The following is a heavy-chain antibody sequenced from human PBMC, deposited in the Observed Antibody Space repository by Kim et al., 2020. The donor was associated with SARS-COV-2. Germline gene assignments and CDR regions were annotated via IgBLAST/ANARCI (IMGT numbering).Heavy chain of an antibody. CDR1: GGSFRNFDHF. D-gene: IGHD2-15*01. J-gene: IGHJ2*01. CDR3: PRLPCSGGSCNYWYFGL. CDR2: IDYSGRT. V-gene: IGHV4-39*01. Sequence: SETLSLTCTVSGGSFRNFDHFWGGLRQPPEKGLGWMESIDYSGRTYCNPSLKSRVTMSVDTSKNQFSLNLNSVTAADAAVYYCPRLPCSGGSCNYWYFGLWGRGSLVTVS.